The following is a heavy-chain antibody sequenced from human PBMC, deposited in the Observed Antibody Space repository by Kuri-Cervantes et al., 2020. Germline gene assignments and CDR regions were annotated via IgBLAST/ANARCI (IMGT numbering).Heavy chain of an antibody. J-gene: IGHJ4*02. D-gene: IGHD6-13*01. CDR2: TYTSGST. Sequence: SETLSLTCTVSGGSISSYYWSWIRQPAGKGLEWIGRTYTSGSTNYNPSLKSRVTMSVDTSKNQFSLKLSSMTAADTAVYYCARVRAAACFDYWGQGTLVTVSS. V-gene: IGHV4-4*07. CDR1: GGSISSYY. CDR3: ARVRAAACFDY.